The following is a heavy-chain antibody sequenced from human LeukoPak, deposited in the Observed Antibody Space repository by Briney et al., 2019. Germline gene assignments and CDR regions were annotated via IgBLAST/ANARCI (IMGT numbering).Heavy chain of an antibody. CDR2: IYYSGST. V-gene: IGHV4-39*01. J-gene: IGHJ4*02. CDR3: ASRFGNY. D-gene: IGHD3-10*01. Sequence: SETLSLTCTVSGGSISSSYSWGWIRQPPGKGLEWIGNIYYSGSTYYNPSLKSRVTISVDTSKNQFSLKLNSVTPEDTAVYYCASRFGNYWGQGTLVTVSS. CDR1: GGSISSSYS.